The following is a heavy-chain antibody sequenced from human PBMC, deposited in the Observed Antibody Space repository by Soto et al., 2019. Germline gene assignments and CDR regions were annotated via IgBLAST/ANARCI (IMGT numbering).Heavy chain of an antibody. J-gene: IGHJ6*02. V-gene: IGHV3-23*01. CDR1: GFTFSTYA. Sequence: EVQLLESGGGLVQPGGSLRLSCAASGFTFSTYAINWVRQALGNGLEWVSAISGSGGSIHYADSVKGRFTISRDNSKNTLYLQMNSLRDDDTAVYHCVKGFWKGDVWGQGTTVTVSS. CDR2: ISGSGGSI. D-gene: IGHD1-1*01. CDR3: VKGFWKGDV.